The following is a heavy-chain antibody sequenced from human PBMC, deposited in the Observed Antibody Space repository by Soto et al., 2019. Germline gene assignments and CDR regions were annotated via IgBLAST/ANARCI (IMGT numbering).Heavy chain of an antibody. Sequence: GGSLRLSCAASGFTFSSYWMTWVRQAPGKGLEWVANIKQDGGEKNYVDSVKGRFTISRDNAENSLYLQMNSLRAEDTAVYYCAMPVASVVAPAAIRYWGQGALVTVSS. CDR2: IKQDGGEK. V-gene: IGHV3-7*05. D-gene: IGHD2-21*02. CDR3: AMPVASVVAPAAIRY. J-gene: IGHJ4*02. CDR1: GFTFSSYW.